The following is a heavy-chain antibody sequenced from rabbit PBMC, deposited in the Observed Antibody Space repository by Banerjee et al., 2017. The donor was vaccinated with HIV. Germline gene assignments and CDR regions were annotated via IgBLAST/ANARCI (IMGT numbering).Heavy chain of an antibody. J-gene: IGHJ4*01. CDR1: GFSFSTSYY. CDR3: ARDIAGSIYALNL. V-gene: IGHV1S40*01. Sequence: QSLEESGGDLVKPGASLTLTCTASGFSFSTSYYMCWVRQAPGKGLEWIACIYTGSGGNTKYASWAKGRFTISKTSSTTVTLQMTSLTAADTATYFCARDIAGSIYALNLWGQGTLVTVS. D-gene: IGHD8-1*01. CDR2: IYTGSGGNT.